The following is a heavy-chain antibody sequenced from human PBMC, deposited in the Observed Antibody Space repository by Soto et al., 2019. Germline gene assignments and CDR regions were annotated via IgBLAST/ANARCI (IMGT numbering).Heavy chain of an antibody. D-gene: IGHD5-18*01. CDR3: ARMDMYTTMGTLDV. CDR1: GYTFNSYG. V-gene: IGHV1-18*04. CDR2: ISAHNGNT. Sequence: ASVKVSCKASGYTFNSYGISWLRQAPGQGLEWMGWISAHNGNTNYAEKLQDRVTMTTDTSTSTAYMELRSLRSDNTAVYYCARMDMYTTMGTLDVWGLGTTVTVSS. J-gene: IGHJ6*02.